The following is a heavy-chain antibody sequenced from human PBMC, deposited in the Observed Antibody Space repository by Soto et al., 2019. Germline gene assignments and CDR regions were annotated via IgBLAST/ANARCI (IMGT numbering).Heavy chain of an antibody. V-gene: IGHV4-34*01. CDR1: GGSFSGYY. CDR3: ARGPRLLWFGVPAGWFDP. J-gene: IGHJ5*02. D-gene: IGHD3-10*01. CDR2: LNHSGST. Sequence: SETLSLTCAVYGGSFSGYYWSWIRQPPGKGLEWIGELNHSGSTNYNPSLKSRVTISVDTSKNQFSLKLSSVTAADTAVYYCARGPRLLWFGVPAGWFDPWGQGTLVTVSS.